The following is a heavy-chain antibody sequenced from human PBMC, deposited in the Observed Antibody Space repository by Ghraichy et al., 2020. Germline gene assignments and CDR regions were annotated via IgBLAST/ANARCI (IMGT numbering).Heavy chain of an antibody. CDR2: ISYDGSNK. Sequence: GGSLRLSCAASGFTFSSYGMHWVRQAPGKGLEWVAVISYDGSNKYYADSVKGRFTISRDNSKNTLYLQMNSLRAEDTAVYYCAKRIVGAQGAGYYYGMDVWGQGTTVTVSS. CDR3: AKRIVGAQGAGYYYGMDV. J-gene: IGHJ6*02. V-gene: IGHV3-30*18. D-gene: IGHD1-26*01. CDR1: GFTFSSYG.